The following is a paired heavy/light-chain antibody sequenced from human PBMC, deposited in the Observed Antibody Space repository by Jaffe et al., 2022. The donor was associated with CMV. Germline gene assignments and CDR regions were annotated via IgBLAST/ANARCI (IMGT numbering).Light chain of an antibody. CDR2: DAS. V-gene: IGKV3-11*01. Sequence: EIVLTQSPATLSLSPGERATLSCRASQSVSSYLAWYQQKPGQAPRLLIYDASNRATGIPARFSGSGSGTDFTLTISSLEPEDFAVYYCQQRSNWPPGFGPGTKVDIK. CDR3: QQRSNWPPG. J-gene: IGKJ3*01. CDR1: QSVSSY.
Heavy chain of an antibody. CDR2: IYYSGST. CDR3: ARLRGITMIVVVTTGVSEYFDL. V-gene: IGHV4-39*01. Sequence: QLQLQESGPGLVKPSETLSLTCTVSGGSISSSSYYWGWIRQPPGKGLEWIGSIYYSGSTYYNPSLKSRVTISVDTSKNQFSLKLSSVTAADTAVYYCARLRGITMIVVVTTGVSEYFDLWGRGTLVTVSS. J-gene: IGHJ2*01. D-gene: IGHD3-22*01. CDR1: GGSISSSSYY.